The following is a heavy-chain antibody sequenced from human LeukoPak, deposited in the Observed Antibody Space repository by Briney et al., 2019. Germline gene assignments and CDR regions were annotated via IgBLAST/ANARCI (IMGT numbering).Heavy chain of an antibody. J-gene: IGHJ4*02. Sequence: GGSLRLSCAASGFTVSSNYMSWVRQAPGKGLEWVSLIYSGGSTYYADSVKGRFTISRDNSKNMLYLQMNSLRAEDTAVYYCATEDSSDYYSFDCWGQGTLVAVSS. CDR2: IYSGGST. CDR1: GFTVSSNY. V-gene: IGHV3-53*01. CDR3: ATEDSSDYYSFDC. D-gene: IGHD3-22*01.